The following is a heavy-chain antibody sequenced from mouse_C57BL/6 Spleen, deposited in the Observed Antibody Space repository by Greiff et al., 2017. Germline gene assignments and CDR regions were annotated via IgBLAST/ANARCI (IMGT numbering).Heavy chain of an antibody. V-gene: IGHV1-53*01. CDR1: GYTFTSYW. CDR3: APITTVVDDYFDY. Sequence: QVQLQQSGTELVKPGASVKLSCKASGYTFTSYWMHWVKQRPGQGLEWIGNINPSNGGTNYNEKFKSKATLTVDKSSSTAYMQLSSLTSEDSAVYYCAPITTVVDDYFDYWGQGTTLTVSS. CDR2: INPSNGGT. D-gene: IGHD1-1*01. J-gene: IGHJ2*01.